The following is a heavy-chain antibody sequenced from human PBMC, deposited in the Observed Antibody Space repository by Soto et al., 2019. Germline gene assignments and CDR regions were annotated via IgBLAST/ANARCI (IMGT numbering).Heavy chain of an antibody. V-gene: IGHV3-21*01. Sequence: GGSLRLSCAASGFTFTRYGMNWVRQAPGKGLVWVSSISSTTNYIYYADSMKGRFTVSRDNAKNSVYLDMNSLSAEDTAVYYCARESEDLTSNFDYWGQGTLVTVSS. CDR3: ARESEDLTSNFDY. CDR2: ISSTTNYI. J-gene: IGHJ4*02. CDR1: GFTFTRYG.